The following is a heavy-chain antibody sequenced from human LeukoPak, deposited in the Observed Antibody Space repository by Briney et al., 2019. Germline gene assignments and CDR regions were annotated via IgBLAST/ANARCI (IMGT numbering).Heavy chain of an antibody. Sequence: ASVKVSCKASGYTFTGYYMHWARQAPGQGLEWMGWINPNSGGTNYAQKFQGRVTMTRDTSISTAYMELSRLRSDDTAVYYCARVLRIAAAGPYFDYWGQGTLVTVSS. J-gene: IGHJ4*02. CDR1: GYTFTGYY. D-gene: IGHD6-13*01. V-gene: IGHV1-2*02. CDR2: INPNSGGT. CDR3: ARVLRIAAAGPYFDY.